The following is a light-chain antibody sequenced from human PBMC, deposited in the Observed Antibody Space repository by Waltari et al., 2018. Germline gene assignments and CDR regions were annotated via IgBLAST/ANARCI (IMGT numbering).Light chain of an antibody. Sequence: SSALIQPPSVSVAPGNTATITCGGRYLVGKTFQWYLQKSGQAPTLVIYHNSNRPPGIPQRVSGSKSGGTAALTINRVEAGDEGDYFCQVWDGDRDHYVFGSGTTVSVL. CDR2: HNS. CDR1: YLVGKT. CDR3: QVWDGDRDHYV. V-gene: IGLV3-21*01. J-gene: IGLJ1*01.